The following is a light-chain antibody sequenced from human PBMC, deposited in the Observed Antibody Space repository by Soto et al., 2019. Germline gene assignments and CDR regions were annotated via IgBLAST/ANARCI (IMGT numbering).Light chain of an antibody. V-gene: IGKV3-11*01. J-gene: IGKJ4*01. CDR3: QQFSSYPLT. Sequence: EIVLTQSPATLSLSPGERATLSCRASQSVGSYLAWYQQKPGQAPRLLIYGASNRAPGIPARFSGSGSGTDFTLTISSLEPEDFAVYYCQQFSSYPLTFGGGTKVDIK. CDR1: QSVGSY. CDR2: GAS.